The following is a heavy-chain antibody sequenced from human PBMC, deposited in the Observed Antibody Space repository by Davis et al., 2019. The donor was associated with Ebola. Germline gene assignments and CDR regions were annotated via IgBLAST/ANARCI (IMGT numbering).Heavy chain of an antibody. CDR3: ARDEDYGTYYYGMDV. Sequence: GESLKISCAASRFTFSTSWMHWVRQAPGKGLVWASHIHDDATITTYADSVKARFAIARDNAKNSLYLQMTCLSAEDTAVYYCARDEDYGTYYYGMDVWGQGTTVTVSS. D-gene: IGHD4-17*01. CDR1: RFTFSTSW. CDR2: IHDDATIT. J-gene: IGHJ6*02. V-gene: IGHV3-74*01.